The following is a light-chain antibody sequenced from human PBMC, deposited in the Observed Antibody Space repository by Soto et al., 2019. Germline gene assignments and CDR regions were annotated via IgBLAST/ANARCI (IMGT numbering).Light chain of an antibody. CDR1: SSNIGAGYD. CDR2: GNS. Sequence: QSVLTQPPSVSGAPGQRVTISCTGSSSNIGAGYDVHWYQQLPGTAPKLLIYGNSNRPSGVRDRFSGSKSGTSASLAITGLQAEDEADYYCQSYDSSRSGWVFGGGTKVTVL. V-gene: IGLV1-40*01. J-gene: IGLJ3*02. CDR3: QSYDSSRSGWV.